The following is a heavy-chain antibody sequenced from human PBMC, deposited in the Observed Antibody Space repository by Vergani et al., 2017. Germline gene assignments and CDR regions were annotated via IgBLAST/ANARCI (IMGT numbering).Heavy chain of an antibody. J-gene: IGHJ6*02. Sequence: QVQLVQSGAEVKKPGSSVKVSCKASGGTFSSYAISWVRQAPGQGLECMGRIIPILGIANYAQKFQGRVTITADKSTSTAYMELSSRRSEDTAVYYCARDGETDTIFGANYYGMDVWGQGTTVTVSS. D-gene: IGHD3-3*01. V-gene: IGHV1-69*04. CDR1: GGTFSSYA. CDR2: IIPILGIA. CDR3: ARDGETDTIFGANYYGMDV.